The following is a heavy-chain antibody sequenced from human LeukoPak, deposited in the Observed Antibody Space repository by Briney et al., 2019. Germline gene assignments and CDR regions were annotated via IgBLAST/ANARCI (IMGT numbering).Heavy chain of an antibody. J-gene: IGHJ4*02. CDR2: ISSSGITM. CDR1: GFTFSSFE. CDR3: ARDWSYNFDY. V-gene: IGHV3-48*03. Sequence: PGGSLRLSCAASGFTFSSFEMDWVRQAPGKGLEWISYISSSGITMYYADSVKGRFTISRDNAKSSLYLQMNSLRAEDTAVYYCARDWSYNFDYWGQGTLVTVSS. D-gene: IGHD1-26*01.